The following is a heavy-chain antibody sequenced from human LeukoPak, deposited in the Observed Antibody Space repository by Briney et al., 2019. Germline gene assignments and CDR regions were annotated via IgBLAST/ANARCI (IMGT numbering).Heavy chain of an antibody. Sequence: SETLSLTCTVSGASMTSYYWIWTRHPPGKGREGIGYIYYIVSTNYTSSLESRDAISVDTSKNQISLKLNSVTDADTAVYYCARRTTNYCNGGVCRNFDYWGQGTLVTVSS. CDR1: GASMTSYY. D-gene: IGHD2-8*02. CDR2: IYYIVST. CDR3: ARRTTNYCNGGVCRNFDY. J-gene: IGHJ4*02. V-gene: IGHV4-59*13.